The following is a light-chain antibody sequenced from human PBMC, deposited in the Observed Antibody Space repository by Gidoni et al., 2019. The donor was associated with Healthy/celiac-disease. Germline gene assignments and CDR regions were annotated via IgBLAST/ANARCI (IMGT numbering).Light chain of an antibody. CDR3: QSYDSSLSGYV. CDR2: GNS. CDR1: SPNIGAGYD. V-gene: IGLV1-40*01. Sequence: QSVLTQPPSVSGAPGPRVTISCTGSSPNIGAGYDVHWYQQLPGTAPKLLIYGNSNRPSGVPDRFSGSKSGTSASLAITGLQAEDEADYYCQSYDSSLSGYVFGTGTKVTV. J-gene: IGLJ1*01.